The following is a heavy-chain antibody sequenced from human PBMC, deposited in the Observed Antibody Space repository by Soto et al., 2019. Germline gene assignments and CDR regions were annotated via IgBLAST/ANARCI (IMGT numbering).Heavy chain of an antibody. CDR1: GGSISSYY. V-gene: IGHV4-59*12. Sequence: SETLSLTCSVSGGSISSYYWTWIRQPPGKGLEWIGYIYYSGGTNYNPSLKSRVTISVDTSKNQFSLRLSSVTAADTAIYYCTRDKSSVTYYGRGMDVWGQGTTVTVSS. CDR3: TRDKSSVTYYGRGMDV. J-gene: IGHJ6*02. D-gene: IGHD3-3*01. CDR2: IYYSGGT.